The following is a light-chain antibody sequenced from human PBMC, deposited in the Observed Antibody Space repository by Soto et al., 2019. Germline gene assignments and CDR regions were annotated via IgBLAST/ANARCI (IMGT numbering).Light chain of an antibody. CDR1: QSVSSN. J-gene: IGKJ1*01. V-gene: IGKV3-15*01. Sequence: EIVMTQSPATLSVSPGERATLSCRASQSVSSNLAWYQQKPGQAPRLLIYGASTRATGIPARFSGSGSGTEFTLTIRSLHSEDFATYSCQQYNSYPWTFGQGTKVDSK. CDR2: GAS. CDR3: QQYNSYPWT.